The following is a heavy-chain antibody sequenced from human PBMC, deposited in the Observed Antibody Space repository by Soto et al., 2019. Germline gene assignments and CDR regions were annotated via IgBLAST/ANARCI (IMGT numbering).Heavy chain of an antibody. Sequence: PSETLSLTGPVSACSISRYYLIWIRHPPGKGLEWIGYISYSGITNYNPSPKSRVSISVDASRNQFSLKLSSVTAADTAMYFCARTDYYDSSGSYGYWGQRTLVTVSS. CDR1: ACSISRYY. CDR3: ARTDYYDSSGSYGY. J-gene: IGHJ4*02. V-gene: IGHV4-59*01. CDR2: ISYSGIT. D-gene: IGHD3-22*01.